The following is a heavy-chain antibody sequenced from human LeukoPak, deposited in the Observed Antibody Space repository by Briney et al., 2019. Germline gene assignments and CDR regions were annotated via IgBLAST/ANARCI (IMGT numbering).Heavy chain of an antibody. J-gene: IGHJ4*02. Sequence: SETLSLTCAVYGGSFNGYYWSWVRQPPGKGLEWIGEIDHSGSTNYNPSLKSRVIISVDTSKKQFSLRLTSVTAADTAVYFCASPIALQPTRWGQGTLVTVSS. CDR2: IDHSGST. CDR1: GGSFNGYY. V-gene: IGHV4-34*01. CDR3: ASPIALQPTR. D-gene: IGHD1-1*01.